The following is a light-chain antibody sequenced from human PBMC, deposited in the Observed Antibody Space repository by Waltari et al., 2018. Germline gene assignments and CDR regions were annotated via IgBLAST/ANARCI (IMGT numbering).Light chain of an antibody. CDR2: RAS. CDR3: QQYDDWPLT. J-gene: IGKJ3*01. V-gene: IGKV3-15*01. Sequence: EIVMTQSPANLSVSPGERATFSCRASQSISDNLDWYQKKPGQAPRLLIFRASTRATDIPARFSGSGSGTEFTLTISSLQSEDFAVYYCQQYDDWPLTFGPGTKVDF. CDR1: QSISDN.